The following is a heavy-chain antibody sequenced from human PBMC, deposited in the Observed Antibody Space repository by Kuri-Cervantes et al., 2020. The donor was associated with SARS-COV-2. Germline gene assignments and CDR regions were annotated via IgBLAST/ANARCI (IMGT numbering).Heavy chain of an antibody. CDR3: AREIERGTVVIAYMGYFDY. CDR2: IIPIFGTA. CDR1: GGTFSSYA. D-gene: IGHD4-23*01. Sequence: SVKVSCKASGGTFSSYAISWVRRAPGQGLEWMGGIIPIFGTANYAQKLQGRVTMTTDTSTSTAYMELRSLRSDDTAVYYCAREIERGTVVIAYMGYFDYWGQGTLVTVSS. V-gene: IGHV1-69*05. J-gene: IGHJ4*02.